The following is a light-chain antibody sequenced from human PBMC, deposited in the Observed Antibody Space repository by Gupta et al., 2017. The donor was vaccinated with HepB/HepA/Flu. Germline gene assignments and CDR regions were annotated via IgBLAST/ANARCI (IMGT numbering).Light chain of an antibody. CDR3: QQYDKWPGT. V-gene: IGKV3-15*01. CDR1: QSVSSN. Sequence: EIVMTQSPATLSVSPGERATLSCRASQSVSSNLAWYQQKPGQAPRLLIYGASTRATGIPARFSGSGSGTEFTLTISSLRSEDFVVYYCQQYDKWPGTFGQGTKVEVK. CDR2: GAS. J-gene: IGKJ1*01.